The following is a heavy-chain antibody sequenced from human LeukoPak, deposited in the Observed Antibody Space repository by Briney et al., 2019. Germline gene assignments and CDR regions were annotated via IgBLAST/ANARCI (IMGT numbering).Heavy chain of an antibody. D-gene: IGHD6-13*01. CDR3: ARGGCARSSCYDN. CDR2: IWYDGSNM. CDR1: GFTFSSYG. Sequence: GGSLRLSCPASGFTFSSYGMHWVRQAPGKGLEWVAMIWYDGSNMYYADSVKGRFTISRDNSKNTVFLQMNSLRAEDTGVYYCARGGCARSSCYDNWGQETLVTVSS. J-gene: IGHJ4*02. V-gene: IGHV3-33*01.